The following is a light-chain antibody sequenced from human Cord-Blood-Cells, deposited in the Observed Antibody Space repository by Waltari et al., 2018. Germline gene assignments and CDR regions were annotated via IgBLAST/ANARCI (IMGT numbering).Light chain of an antibody. CDR1: NIGSKR. CDR2: YDS. Sequence: SYVLTQPPSVSVAPGKTARITCGGNNIGSKRVHWYQQKPGQAPVLVIYYDSDRPSGTPERFSGATCGNTATLTSIRVEAGDKADYYCQVWVSSSDHYVFGTGPTVTVL. CDR3: QVWVSSSDHYV. J-gene: IGLJ1*01. V-gene: IGLV3-21*01.